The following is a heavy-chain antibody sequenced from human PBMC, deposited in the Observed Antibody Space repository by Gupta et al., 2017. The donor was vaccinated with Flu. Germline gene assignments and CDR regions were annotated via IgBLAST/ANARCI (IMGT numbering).Heavy chain of an antibody. D-gene: IGHD2-15*01. Sequence: WVRQAPRKGLEWLSYISSSCSTIYYADSVKGRFTISRDDAKDSLYLQMNSLRAEDTAVYYCAPAAPNFDYWGQGALVAVSS. CDR3: APAAPNFDY. CDR2: ISSSCSTI. V-gene: IGHV3-48*03. J-gene: IGHJ4*02.